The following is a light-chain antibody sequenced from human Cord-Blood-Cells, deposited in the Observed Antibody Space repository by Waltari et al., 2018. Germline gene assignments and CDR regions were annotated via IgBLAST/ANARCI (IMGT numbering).Light chain of an antibody. CDR3: CSYAGSSTYV. Sequence: SALTQPAHVPGSPGQSITLSCTGTSSDVGSYNLVSCYQQHPGKAPKLMIYEGSKRPAGVSNRFSGSKSGNTASLTISGLQAEDEADYYCCSYAGSSTYVFGTGTKVTVL. CDR2: EGS. CDR1: SSDVGSYNL. J-gene: IGLJ1*01. V-gene: IGLV2-23*01.